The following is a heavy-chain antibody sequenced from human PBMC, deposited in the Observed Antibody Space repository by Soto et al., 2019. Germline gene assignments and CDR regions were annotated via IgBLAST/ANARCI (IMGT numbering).Heavy chain of an antibody. V-gene: IGHV1-18*01. D-gene: IGHD2-2*01. CDR3: ARARGKYCSSTSCYPTEFDP. CDR1: GYTFTSYG. Sequence: ASVKVSCKASGYTFTSYGISWVRQAPGQGLEWMGGISPYNGNTNYAQKFQGRVTMTADESTSTAYMELSSLRSEDTAVYYCARARGKYCSSTSCYPTEFDPWGQGTLVTVSS. J-gene: IGHJ5*02. CDR2: ISPYNGNT.